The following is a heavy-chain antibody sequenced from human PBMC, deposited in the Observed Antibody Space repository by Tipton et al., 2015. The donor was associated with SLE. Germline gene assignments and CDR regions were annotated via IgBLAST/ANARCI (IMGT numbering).Heavy chain of an antibody. V-gene: IGHV3-74*01. D-gene: IGHD1-26*01. CDR2: INSDESST. J-gene: IGHJ4*02. Sequence: GSLRLSCAASGFTFSKYWIHWVRQATGKGLVWVSRINSDESSTDYADSVKGRFTISRDNAENTVYLQMNSLGAEDTAVYYCAAFAKWQPQGGYWGQGTLVTVPS. CDR3: AAFAKWQPQGGY. CDR1: GFTFSKYW.